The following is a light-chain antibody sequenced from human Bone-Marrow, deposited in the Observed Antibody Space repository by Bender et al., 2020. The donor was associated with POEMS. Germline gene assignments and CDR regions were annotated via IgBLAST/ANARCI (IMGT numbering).Light chain of an antibody. Sequence: QSALTQPASVSGSPEQSITISCTGASSDVGSYNLVSWYQQHPGRAPKLVLYDVTKRPSGVPDRFSGSKSGDTASLTISGLLDEDEADYYCSAYTSISTLFGGGTKLTVL. J-gene: IGLJ2*01. CDR1: SSDVGSYNL. CDR2: DVT. V-gene: IGLV2-14*02. CDR3: SAYTSISTL.